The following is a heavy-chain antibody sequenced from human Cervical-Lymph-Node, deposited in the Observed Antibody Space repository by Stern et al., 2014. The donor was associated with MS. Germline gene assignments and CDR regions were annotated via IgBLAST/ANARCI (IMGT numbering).Heavy chain of an antibody. D-gene: IGHD6-6*01. CDR2: IIPIFGTA. Sequence: VQLLESGAEVKKPGSSVKVSCKASGGTFSSYAISWVRQAPGQGLEWMGGIIPIFGTANYAQKFQGRVTITADESTSTAYMELSSLRSEDTAVYYCARDTAIAARPNYYYYGMDVWGQGTTVTVSS. J-gene: IGHJ6*02. CDR1: GGTFSSYA. V-gene: IGHV1-69*01. CDR3: ARDTAIAARPNYYYYGMDV.